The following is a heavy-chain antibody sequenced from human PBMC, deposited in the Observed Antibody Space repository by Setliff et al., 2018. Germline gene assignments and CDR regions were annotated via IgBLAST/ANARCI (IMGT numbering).Heavy chain of an antibody. CDR2: IYYTGNT. V-gene: IGHV4-39*01. Sequence: SETLSLTCTVSGDSISRSSSYYWAWIRQPPGKGLEWIGSIYYTGNTYYNPSLKRRVTISIDTSKNQFSLRLSSVTAADTTVYYSARHSPYYYMDVWGKGTTVTVSS. J-gene: IGHJ6*03. CDR3: ARHSPYYYMDV. CDR1: GDSISRSSSYY.